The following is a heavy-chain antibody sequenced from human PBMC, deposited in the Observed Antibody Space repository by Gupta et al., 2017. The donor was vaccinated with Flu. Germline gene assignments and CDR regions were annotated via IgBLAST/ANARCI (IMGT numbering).Heavy chain of an antibody. V-gene: IGHV3-23*01. J-gene: IGHJ6*02. CDR1: GLTFGTYA. D-gene: IGHD1-26*01. CDR2: ISGGGRYT. CDR3: AKVYSGPQNRDGYYYYYGMDV. Sequence: EIQMLESGGGLVQHGGPLRLPCAASGLTFGTYAMSWVRHTPGKGLEWVSTISGGGRYTYYADSVKGRFTISRDNSKNTLYLQMNSLRAEDTALYYCAKVYSGPQNRDGYYYYYGMDVWGQGTTVTVSS.